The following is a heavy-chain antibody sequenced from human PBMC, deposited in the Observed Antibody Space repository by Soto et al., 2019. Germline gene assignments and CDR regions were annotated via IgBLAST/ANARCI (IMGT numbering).Heavy chain of an antibody. CDR2: IIPIFGTA. D-gene: IGHD6-13*01. CDR3: AREGAAAAGRVGFDP. Sequence: QVQLVQSGAEVKKPGSSVKVSCKASGGTFSSYAIIWVRQAPGQWIEWMGGIIPIFGTANYAQKFQGRVTITADESTSTAYMALSSLSSEDTAVYYCAREGAAAAGRVGFDPWGQGPLVTVSS. V-gene: IGHV1-69*01. CDR1: GGTFSSYA. J-gene: IGHJ5*02.